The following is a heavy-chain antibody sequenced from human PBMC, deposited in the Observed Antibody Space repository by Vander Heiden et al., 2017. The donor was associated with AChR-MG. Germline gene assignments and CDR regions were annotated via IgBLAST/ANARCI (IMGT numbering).Heavy chain of an antibody. J-gene: IGHJ4*02. D-gene: IGHD3-22*01. V-gene: IGHV1-69*01. Sequence: QVQLVQSGAEVKKPGSSVNVSCKASGGTFSSYAISWVRQAPGQGLEWMGGIIPIFGTANYEQKFQGRVTITADESTSTAYMELSSLRSEDTAVYYCARVRYDSSDYRRLFDYWGQGTLVTVSS. CDR3: ARVRYDSSDYRRLFDY. CDR1: GGTFSSYA. CDR2: IIPIFGTA.